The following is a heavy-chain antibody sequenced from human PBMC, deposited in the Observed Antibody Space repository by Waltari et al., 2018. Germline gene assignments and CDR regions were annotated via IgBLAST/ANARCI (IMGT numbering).Heavy chain of an antibody. CDR2: FTSGGGGT. D-gene: IGHD1-1*01. CDR3: ARDFRTTTTGDAFDV. V-gene: IGHV3-23*01. J-gene: IGHJ3*01. CDR1: GFTFSSSS. Sequence: EVQLLESGGGLVQRGGSLRLSCVASGFTFSSSSMTWVRQAPGKGLEWVSTFTSGGGGTYYADSVKGRFTISRDDSKDTVYLQMDSLRADDAALYYCARDFRTTTTGDAFDVWGQGTVVTVSS.